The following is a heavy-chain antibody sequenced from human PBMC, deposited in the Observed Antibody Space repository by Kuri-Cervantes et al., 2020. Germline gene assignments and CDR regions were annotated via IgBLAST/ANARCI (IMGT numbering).Heavy chain of an antibody. CDR2: ISYDGSNK. D-gene: IGHD6-19*01. CDR1: GFTFGSYG. Sequence: GESLKISCAASGFTFGSYGMHWVRQAPGKGLEWVAVISYDGSNKYYADSVKGRFTISRDNSKNTLYLQMNSLRAEDTALYYCAKDGHSGWAYYFDYWGQGTLVTVSS. V-gene: IGHV3-30*18. CDR3: AKDGHSGWAYYFDY. J-gene: IGHJ4*02.